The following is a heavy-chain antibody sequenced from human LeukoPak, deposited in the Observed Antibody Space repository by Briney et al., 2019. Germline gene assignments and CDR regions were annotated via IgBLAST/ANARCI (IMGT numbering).Heavy chain of an antibody. CDR1: GFKFGDYG. J-gene: IGHJ3*02. CDR2: LNWNGGST. V-gene: IGHV3-20*04. D-gene: IGHD3-10*01. Sequence: PGGSLRLSCAASGFKFGDYGMNWVRQVPGKGLEWVSGLNWNGGSTGYADSVKGRFTISRDNGKNSLYLQMNSLRAEDTALYYCASGDFSIRGGAFDIWGQGTMVTVSS. CDR3: ASGDFSIRGGAFDI.